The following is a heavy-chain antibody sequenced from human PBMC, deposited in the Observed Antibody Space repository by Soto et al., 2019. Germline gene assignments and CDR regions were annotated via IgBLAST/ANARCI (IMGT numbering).Heavy chain of an antibody. CDR3: ARDRAVVVPAAIRPNYYYYYGMDV. D-gene: IGHD2-2*02. J-gene: IGHJ6*02. CDR2: INPNSGGT. CDR1: GCTFTGYY. Sequence: GASVKVSCKASGCTFTGYYMHWVRQAPGQGLEWMGWINPNSGGTNYAQKFQGRVTMTRDTSISTAYMELSRLRSDDTAVYYCARDRAVVVPAAIRPNYYYYYGMDVWGQGTTVTVSS. V-gene: IGHV1-2*02.